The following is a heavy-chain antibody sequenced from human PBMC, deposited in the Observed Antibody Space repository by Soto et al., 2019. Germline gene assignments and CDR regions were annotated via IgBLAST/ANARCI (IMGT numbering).Heavy chain of an antibody. CDR1: GFTFSDYY. CDR3: ARTIAAAGGRRYFDL. J-gene: IGHJ2*01. Sequence: QVPLVESGGGLVKPGGSLRLSCAASGFTFSDYYMSWIRQAPGKGLEWVSYISSSSSYTNYADSVKGRFTISRDNAKNSLYLQMNSLRAEDTAVYYCARTIAAAGGRRYFDLWGRGTPFTVSS. CDR2: ISSSSSYT. V-gene: IGHV3-11*05. D-gene: IGHD6-13*01.